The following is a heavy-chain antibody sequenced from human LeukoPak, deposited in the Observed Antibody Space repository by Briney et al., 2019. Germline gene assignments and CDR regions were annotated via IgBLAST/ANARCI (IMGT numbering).Heavy chain of an antibody. CDR2: INPNSGGT. Sequence: ASVKVSSKASGYTFTGYYMHWVRQAPGQGLEWMGRINPNSGGTNYAQKFQGRVTMTRDTSISTAYMELSRLRSDDTAVYYCARGGNRRGYDAFDIWGQGTMVTVSS. CDR1: GYTFTGYY. CDR3: ARGGNRRGYDAFDI. D-gene: IGHD4-23*01. V-gene: IGHV1-2*06. J-gene: IGHJ3*02.